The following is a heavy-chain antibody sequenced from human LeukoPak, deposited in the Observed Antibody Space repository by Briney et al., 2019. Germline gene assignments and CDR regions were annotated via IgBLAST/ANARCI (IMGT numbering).Heavy chain of an antibody. CDR2: INHSGST. D-gene: IGHD3-16*02. Sequence: SETLSLTCAVYGGSFSGYYWSWIRQPPGKGLEWIGEINHSGSTNYNPSLKSRVTISVDTSKNQFSLKLSSVTAADTAVYYCVRRYMATSAEDFDHWGQGTLVTVFS. V-gene: IGHV4-34*01. J-gene: IGHJ4*02. CDR1: GGSFSGYY. CDR3: VRRYMATSAEDFDH.